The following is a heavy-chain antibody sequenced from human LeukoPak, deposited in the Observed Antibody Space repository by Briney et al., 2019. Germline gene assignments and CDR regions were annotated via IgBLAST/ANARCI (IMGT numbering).Heavy chain of an antibody. V-gene: IGHV4-34*01. Sequence: SETLSLTCAVYGGSFSGYYWSWIRQPPRKGLEWIGEINHSGSTNYNPSLKSRVTISVDTSTNQFSLELSSVTAADTAVYYCARTYYDISGYFPNYFDYWGPGTLVTVSS. CDR2: INHSGST. CDR1: GGSFSGYY. CDR3: ARTYYDISGYFPNYFDY. J-gene: IGHJ4*02. D-gene: IGHD3-22*01.